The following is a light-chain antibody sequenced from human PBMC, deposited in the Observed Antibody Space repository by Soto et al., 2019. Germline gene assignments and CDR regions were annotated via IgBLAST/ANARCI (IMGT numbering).Light chain of an antibody. J-gene: IGKJ1*01. CDR2: GAS. Sequence: EIVMTQSPAPLSVSPGGRPPLSCRASQSISDTLAWYQQKPGQXPRXXIYGASRRATGFPARFSGSGSGTDLTLTISSLQSEDGEVYDGQQYDNWPWTFGQGTKVDIK. V-gene: IGKV3-15*01. CDR3: QQYDNWPWT. CDR1: QSISDT.